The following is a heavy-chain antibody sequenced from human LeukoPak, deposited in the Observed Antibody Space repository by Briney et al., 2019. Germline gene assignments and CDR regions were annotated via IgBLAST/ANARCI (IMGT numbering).Heavy chain of an antibody. Sequence: SETLSLTCTVSGGSISSHYWSWIRQPPGKGLEWIGYIYYSGSTNYNPSLKSRVTISVDTSKNQFSLKLSSVTAADTAVYYCARLTEWSRLYYYMDVWGKGTTVTVSS. D-gene: IGHD3-3*01. V-gene: IGHV4-59*11. CDR3: ARLTEWSRLYYYMDV. CDR2: IYYSGST. CDR1: GGSISSHY. J-gene: IGHJ6*03.